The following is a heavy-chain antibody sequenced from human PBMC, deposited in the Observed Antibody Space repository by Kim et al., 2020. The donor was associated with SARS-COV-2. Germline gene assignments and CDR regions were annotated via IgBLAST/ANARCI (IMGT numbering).Heavy chain of an antibody. CDR3: AKDIRTYGDYSNDYGMDV. J-gene: IGHJ6*02. V-gene: IGHV3-33*06. Sequence: GGSLRLSCAASGFTFSSYGMHWVRQAPGKGLEWVAVKWYDGSNKYYADSVKGRFTISRDNSKNTLYLQMNSLRAEDTAVYYCAKDIRTYGDYSNDYGMDVWGQGTTVTVSS. CDR2: KWYDGSNK. CDR1: GFTFSSYG. D-gene: IGHD4-17*01.